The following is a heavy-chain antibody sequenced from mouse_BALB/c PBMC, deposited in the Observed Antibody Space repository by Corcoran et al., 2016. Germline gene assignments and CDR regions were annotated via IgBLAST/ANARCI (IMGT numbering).Heavy chain of an antibody. D-gene: IGHD2-14*01. CDR3: ARGNRHDVFAY. CDR1: GYTFTNYG. Sequence: QIQLVQSGPELKKPGETVKISCKASGYTFTNYGMNWVKQAPGKGLKWMGWINTYTGEPTYADDFKGRFAFSLETSASTAYLQINNLKNEDMATYFCARGNRHDVFAYWGQGTLVTVSA. V-gene: IGHV9-1*02. CDR2: INTYTGEP. J-gene: IGHJ3*01.